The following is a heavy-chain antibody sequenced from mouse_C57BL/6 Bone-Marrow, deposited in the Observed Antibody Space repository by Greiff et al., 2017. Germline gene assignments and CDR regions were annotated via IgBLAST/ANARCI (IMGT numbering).Heavy chain of an antibody. CDR3: AREGTGPDY. CDR1: GYAFSSSW. D-gene: IGHD4-1*01. Sequence: VNLVESGPELVKPGASVKISCKASGYAFSSSWMNWVKQRPGKGLEWIGRIYPGDGDTNYNGKFKGKATLTADKSSSTAYMQLSSLTSEDSAVYFCAREGTGPDYWGQGTTLTVSS. J-gene: IGHJ2*01. V-gene: IGHV1-82*01. CDR2: IYPGDGDT.